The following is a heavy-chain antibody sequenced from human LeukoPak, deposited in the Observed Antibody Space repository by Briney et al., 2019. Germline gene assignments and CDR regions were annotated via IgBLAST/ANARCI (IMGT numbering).Heavy chain of an antibody. V-gene: IGHV4-31*03. Sequence: SETLSLTCTVSGGSISSGGYYWSWIRQHPGKGLEWIGYIYYSGSTYYNSSLKSRVTISVDTSKNQFSLKLSSVTAADTAVYYCARGLWTTVTTPFDYWGQGTLVTVSS. D-gene: IGHD4-17*01. CDR1: GGSISSGGYY. CDR3: ARGLWTTVTTPFDY. CDR2: IYYSGST. J-gene: IGHJ4*02.